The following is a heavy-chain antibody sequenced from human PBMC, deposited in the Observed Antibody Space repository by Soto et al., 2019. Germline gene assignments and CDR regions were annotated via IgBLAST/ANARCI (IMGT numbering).Heavy chain of an antibody. CDR1: GFTFSSYG. D-gene: IGHD4-17*01. CDR3: ARDVTVPDYYYYYMDV. V-gene: IGHV3-33*01. J-gene: IGHJ6*03. CDR2: IWYDGSNK. Sequence: GGSLRLSCAASGFTFSSYGMHWVRQAPGKGLEWVAVIWYDGSNKYYADSVKGRFTISRDNSKNTLYLQMNSLRAEDTAVYYCARDVTVPDYYYYYMDVWGKGTTVTVSS.